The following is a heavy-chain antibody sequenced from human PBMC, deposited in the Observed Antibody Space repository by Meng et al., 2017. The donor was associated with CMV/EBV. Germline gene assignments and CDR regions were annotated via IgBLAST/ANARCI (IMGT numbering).Heavy chain of an antibody. J-gene: IGHJ6*02. V-gene: IGHV3-21*01. CDR1: GFTFSSYS. Sequence: GESLKISCAASGFTFSSYSMNWVRQAPGKGLEWVSSISSSSSYIYYADSVKGRFTISRDNAKNSLYLQMNSPRAEDTAVYYCARGGKGVWGQGTTVTVSS. CDR2: ISSSSSYI. CDR3: ARGGKGV.